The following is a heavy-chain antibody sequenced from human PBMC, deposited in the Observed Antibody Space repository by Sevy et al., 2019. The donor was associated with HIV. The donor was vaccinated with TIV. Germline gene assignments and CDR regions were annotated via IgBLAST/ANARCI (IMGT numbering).Heavy chain of an antibody. Sequence: SETLSLTRTVSGGSVSSGSYYWSWIRQPPGKGLEWIGYIYYSGSTNYNPSLKSRVTISVDTSKNQFSLKLSSVTAADTAVYYCARGQRLVTIFGVVIRRWFDPWGQGTLVTVSS. CDR1: GGSVSSGSYY. J-gene: IGHJ5*02. V-gene: IGHV4-61*01. D-gene: IGHD3-3*01. CDR2: IYYSGST. CDR3: ARGQRLVTIFGVVIRRWFDP.